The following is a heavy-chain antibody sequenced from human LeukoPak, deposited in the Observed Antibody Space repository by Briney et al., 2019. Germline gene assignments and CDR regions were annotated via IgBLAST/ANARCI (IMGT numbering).Heavy chain of an antibody. J-gene: IGHJ5*02. D-gene: IGHD3-22*01. Sequence: GGSLRLSCAAPGFTFSSYAMSWVRQAPGKGLEWVSAISGSGGSTYYADSVKGRFTISRDNSKNTLYLQMNSLRAEDTAVYYCAKPPEGYYDSSGSATWGQGTLVTVSS. V-gene: IGHV3-23*01. CDR2: ISGSGGST. CDR3: AKPPEGYYDSSGSAT. CDR1: GFTFSSYA.